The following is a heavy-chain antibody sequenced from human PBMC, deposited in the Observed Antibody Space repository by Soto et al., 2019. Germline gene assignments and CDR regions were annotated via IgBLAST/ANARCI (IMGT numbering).Heavy chain of an antibody. V-gene: IGHV3-49*04. Sequence: SLRLPCSASGCDLGAYAMSWVRQAPGKGLEWVGFIRRNAYGGTTIYAACVKSRFSISRDDSRSIAYLQMSSLKIENTAVYFCTRSLAIEFDSWGQGTLVTVSS. J-gene: IGHJ4*02. CDR3: TRSLAIEFDS. CDR1: GCDLGAYA. CDR2: IRRNAYGGTT.